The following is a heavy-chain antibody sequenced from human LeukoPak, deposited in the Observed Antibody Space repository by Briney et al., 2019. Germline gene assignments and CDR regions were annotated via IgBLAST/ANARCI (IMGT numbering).Heavy chain of an antibody. V-gene: IGHV3-53*01. D-gene: IGHD6-25*01. Sequence: QSGGSLRLSCAASGFTFSSYAMSWVRQAPGKGLEWVSVIYSGGSTYYADSVKGRFTISRDNSKNTLYLQMNSLRAEDTAVYYCARDQRGYFDYWGQGTLVTVSS. CDR1: GFTFSSYA. J-gene: IGHJ4*02. CDR2: IYSGGST. CDR3: ARDQRGYFDY.